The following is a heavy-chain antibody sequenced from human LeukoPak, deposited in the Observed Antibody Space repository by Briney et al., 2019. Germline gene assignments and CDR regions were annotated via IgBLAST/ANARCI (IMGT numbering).Heavy chain of an antibody. V-gene: IGHV1-69*04. CDR2: IIPILGIA. CDR1: GGTFSSYA. Sequence: AASVKVSCKASGGTFSSYAISWVRQAPGQGLEWMGRIIPILGIANYAQKFQGRVTITADKSTSTAYMELSSLRSEDTAVYYCARHTVVKGSYFDYWGQGTLVTVSS. CDR3: ARHTVVKGSYFDY. D-gene: IGHD4-23*01. J-gene: IGHJ4*02.